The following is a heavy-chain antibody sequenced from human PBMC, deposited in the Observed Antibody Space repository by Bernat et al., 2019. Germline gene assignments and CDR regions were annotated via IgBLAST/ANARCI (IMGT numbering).Heavy chain of an antibody. V-gene: IGHV1-69*01. J-gene: IGHJ5*02. Sequence: QVQLVQSGAEVKKPGSSVKVSCKASGGTFSSYAIIWVRQAPGQGLEWMGGIIPIFGTANYAQKFQCRVTLPADESTSTAYMELSRLRSEDTAVYYCARIYVWGSYRYRHWFDPWGKGTLVTVSS. CDR1: GGTFSSYA. CDR3: ARIYVWGSYRYRHWFDP. CDR2: IIPIFGTA. D-gene: IGHD3-16*02.